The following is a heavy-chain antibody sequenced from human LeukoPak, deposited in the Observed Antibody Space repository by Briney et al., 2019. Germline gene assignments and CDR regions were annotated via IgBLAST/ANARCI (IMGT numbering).Heavy chain of an antibody. CDR1: GGTFSSYA. CDR2: IIPILGIA. Sequence: SVKVSCKASGGTFSSYAISWVRQAPGQGLEWMGRIIPILGIANYAQKFQGRVTMTRNTSISTAYMELSSLRSEDTAVYYCARGEWELPFGPWGQGTLVTVSS. V-gene: IGHV1-69*04. J-gene: IGHJ5*02. CDR3: ARGEWELPFGP. D-gene: IGHD1-26*01.